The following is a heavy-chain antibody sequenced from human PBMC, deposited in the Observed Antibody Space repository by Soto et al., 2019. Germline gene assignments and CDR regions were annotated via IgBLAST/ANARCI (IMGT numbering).Heavy chain of an antibody. D-gene: IGHD3-16*01. CDR3: ARDIGFDYVN. V-gene: IGHV3-7*01. J-gene: IGHJ4*02. CDR2: IKEDGSEI. CDR1: GFNVMRNW. Sequence: GVTLRLSCAVSGFNVMRNWMRWLRQAPGKGLEWVASIKEDGSEIYYLHSVRGRFSISRDSAGNALHLTMNYLSAEDTGVYFCARDIGFDYVNWGQGTLVTVSS.